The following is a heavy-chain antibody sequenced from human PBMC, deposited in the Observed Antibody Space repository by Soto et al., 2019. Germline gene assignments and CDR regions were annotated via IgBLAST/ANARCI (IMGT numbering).Heavy chain of an antibody. D-gene: IGHD2-2*01. Sequence: QVQLVQSGAEVKNPGASVKVSCKATGYNCRDYGVIWARQAPGQGLEWMGYVSPASGKTTYGQDLQGRVTLTTDTSTTTAYLELRSLRSDDTAVYYCAREIWSTSGPQNFFDDWGQGTLVTVSS. CDR1: GYNCRDYG. CDR3: AREIWSTSGPQNFFDD. J-gene: IGHJ4*02. V-gene: IGHV1-18*01. CDR2: VSPASGKT.